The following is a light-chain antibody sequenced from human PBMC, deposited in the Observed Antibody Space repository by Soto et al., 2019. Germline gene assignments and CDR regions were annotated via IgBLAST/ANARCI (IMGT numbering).Light chain of an antibody. CDR3: QQYKSYSYT. V-gene: IGKV1-5*01. CDR2: HAS. J-gene: IGKJ2*01. Sequence: DIQMTQSPSILSASVGDRVAITCRANESISKWLAWYQQTPGKAPKVLIYHASRLQSGVPVRFSGSGSGTEFTLPISSLQPDDVETYYCQQYKSYSYTFGQGTNLEI. CDR1: ESISKW.